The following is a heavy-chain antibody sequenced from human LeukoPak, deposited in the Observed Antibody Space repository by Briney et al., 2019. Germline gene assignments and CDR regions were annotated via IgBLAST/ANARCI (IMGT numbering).Heavy chain of an antibody. J-gene: IGHJ4*02. CDR1: GYTLTELS. CDR3: ARSGSGSFWADY. Sequence: ASVKVSCKASGYTLTELSMHWLRQAPGKGLEWMGGFDPEDGETIYAQKFQGRVTMTRNTSISTAYMELSSLRSEDTAVYYCARSGSGSFWADYWGQGTLVTVSS. V-gene: IGHV1-24*01. D-gene: IGHD3-10*01. CDR2: FDPEDGET.